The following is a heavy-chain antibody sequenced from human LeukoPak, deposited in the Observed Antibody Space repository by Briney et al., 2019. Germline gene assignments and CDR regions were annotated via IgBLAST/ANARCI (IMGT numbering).Heavy chain of an antibody. CDR1: GFTFSSYG. J-gene: IGHJ4*02. Sequence: GGSLRLSCAASGFTFSSYGMSWVRQAPGKGLEWVSAISGSGGSTYYADSVKGRFTISRDNSKNTLYLQMNSLRAEDTAVYYCAKVGGYCSGGSCYYWGQGTLVTVSS. V-gene: IGHV3-23*01. CDR3: AKVGGYCSGGSCYY. CDR2: ISGSGGST. D-gene: IGHD2-15*01.